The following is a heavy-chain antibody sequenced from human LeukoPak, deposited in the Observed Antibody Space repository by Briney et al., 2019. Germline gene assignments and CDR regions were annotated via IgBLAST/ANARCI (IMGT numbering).Heavy chain of an antibody. CDR2: FDPEDGET. CDR3: ATRDPRGYSYGSVLHYYGMDV. CDR1: GYTLTELS. V-gene: IGHV1-24*01. J-gene: IGHJ6*02. D-gene: IGHD5-18*01. Sequence: ASVKVSCKVSGYTLTELSMHWVRQAPGKGLEWMGGFDPEDGETIYAQKFQGRVTMIEDTSTDTAYMELSSLRSEDTAVYYCATRDPRGYSYGSVLHYYGMDVWGQGTTVTVSS.